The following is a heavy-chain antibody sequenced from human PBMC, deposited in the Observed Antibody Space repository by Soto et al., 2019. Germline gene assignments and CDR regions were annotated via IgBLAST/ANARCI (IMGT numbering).Heavy chain of an antibody. CDR3: ARGWIQLLNWFDP. V-gene: IGHV4-38-2*01. CDR2: IYHSGST. CDR1: GYSISSGYY. Sequence: PSETLSLTCAVSGYSISSGYYWGWIRQPPGKGLEWIGSIYHSGSTYYNPSLKSRVTVSVDTSKNQFSLKLSSVTAADTAVYYCARGWIQLLNWFDPWGQGTLVTSPQ. D-gene: IGHD5-18*01. J-gene: IGHJ5*02.